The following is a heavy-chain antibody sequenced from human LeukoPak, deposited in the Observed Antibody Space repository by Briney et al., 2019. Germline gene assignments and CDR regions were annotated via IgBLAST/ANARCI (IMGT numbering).Heavy chain of an antibody. CDR1: GFTFDDYA. J-gene: IGHJ6*02. V-gene: IGHV3-9*01. CDR3: ARDAVDTANAV. CDR2: IGWNSDRI. D-gene: IGHD5-18*01. Sequence: GGSLSLSCAASGFTFDDYAMHWVRQAPGKGLEWVSGIGWNSDRIGYADSAKGRFTISRDNAKNTLYLQMNSLRAEDTAVYYCARDAVDTANAVWGQGTTVTVSS.